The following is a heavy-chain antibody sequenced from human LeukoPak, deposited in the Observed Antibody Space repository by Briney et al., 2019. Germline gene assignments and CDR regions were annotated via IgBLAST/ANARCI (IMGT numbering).Heavy chain of an antibody. D-gene: IGHD3-3*01. J-gene: IGHJ4*02. Sequence: SQTLSLTCAVSGGSISSGGYSWSWIRQPPGKGLEWIGYIYHSGSTYYNPSLKSRVTISVDRSKNQFSLKLSSVTAADTAVYYCARASIFGVVIFDYWGQGTLVTVSS. CDR3: ARASIFGVVIFDY. CDR2: IYHSGST. CDR1: GGSISSGGYS. V-gene: IGHV4-30-2*01.